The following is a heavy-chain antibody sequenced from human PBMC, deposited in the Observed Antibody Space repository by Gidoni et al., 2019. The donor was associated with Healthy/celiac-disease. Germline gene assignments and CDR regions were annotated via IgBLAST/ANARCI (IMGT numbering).Heavy chain of an antibody. CDR1: GGSISRGSYY. Sequence: QVQLQESGPGLVKPSQTLSLTCTVSGGSISRGSYYWSWIRQPAGKGLEWIGRIYTSGSTNYNPSLKSRVTISVDTSKNQFSLKLSSVTAADTAVYYCAREDTYYYGSGSAGGAFDIWGQGTMVTVSS. D-gene: IGHD3-10*01. J-gene: IGHJ3*02. CDR2: IYTSGST. CDR3: AREDTYYYGSGSAGGAFDI. V-gene: IGHV4-61*02.